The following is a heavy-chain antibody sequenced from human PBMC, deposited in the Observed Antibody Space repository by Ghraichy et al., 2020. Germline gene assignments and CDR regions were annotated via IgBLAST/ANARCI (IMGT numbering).Heavy chain of an antibody. CDR3: AKEISRSSGPRRLDY. CDR2: ISCGGGTT. D-gene: IGHD6-19*01. Sequence: GGSLRLSCAASGFTFSSYAMNWVRQAPGKGLEWVSTISCGGGTTYYADSVKGRFTISRDNSMNTLYLQMNSLRAEDAAVYYCAKEISRSSGPRRLDYWGQGTLVTVSS. J-gene: IGHJ4*02. V-gene: IGHV3-23*01. CDR1: GFTFSSYA.